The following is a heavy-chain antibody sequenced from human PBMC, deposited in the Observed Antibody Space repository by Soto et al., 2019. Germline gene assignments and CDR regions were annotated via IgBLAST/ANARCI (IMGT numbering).Heavy chain of an antibody. J-gene: IGHJ4*02. D-gene: IGHD3-3*01. CDR2: ITWNSRVL. V-gene: IGHV3-9*01. Sequence: EVQLVESGGRLVQPGRSLRLSCVGTGLNFDDFAMHWIRQAPGKGLEWVSGITWNSRVLAYADSVKGRFTISRDNARNSLYLQMDSLRDEDTALYYCAKGRYDFWSPYYFDSWGQGTLVTVSS. CDR3: AKGRYDFWSPYYFDS. CDR1: GLNFDDFA.